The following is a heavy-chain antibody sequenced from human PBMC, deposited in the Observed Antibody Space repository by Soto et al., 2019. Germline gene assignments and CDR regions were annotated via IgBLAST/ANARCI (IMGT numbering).Heavy chain of an antibody. J-gene: IGHJ4*02. CDR2: INHSGST. D-gene: IGHD2-15*01. V-gene: IGHV4-34*01. CDR3: ARGQSVVVAGGLSYFDY. Sequence: SETLSLTCAVYGGSFSGYYWSWIRQPPGKGLEWIGEINHSGSTNYNPSLKSRVTISVDTSKNQFSLKLSSVTAADTAVYYCARGQSVVVAGGLSYFDYWGQGTLVTVSS. CDR1: GGSFSGYY.